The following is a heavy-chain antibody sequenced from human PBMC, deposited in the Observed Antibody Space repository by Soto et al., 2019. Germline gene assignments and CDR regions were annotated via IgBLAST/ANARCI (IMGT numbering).Heavy chain of an antibody. Sequence: QVQLVESGGGVVQPGRSLRLSCAASGFTFSSYGMHWVRQAPGKGLEWVAVIWYDGSNKYYADSVKGRFTISRDNSKNTLYLQMNSLRAEDTAVYYCAKGRSVLDYYYYGMDVWGQGTTVTVSS. CDR1: GFTFSSYG. J-gene: IGHJ6*02. CDR2: IWYDGSNK. V-gene: IGHV3-33*06. CDR3: AKGRSVLDYYYYGMDV.